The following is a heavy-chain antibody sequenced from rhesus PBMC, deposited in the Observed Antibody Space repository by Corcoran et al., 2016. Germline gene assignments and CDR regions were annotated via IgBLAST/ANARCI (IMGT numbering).Heavy chain of an antibody. CDR2: IYGGSGSN. D-gene: IGHD4-23*01. J-gene: IGHJ4*01. Sequence: QVQLQESGPGLVKPSEPLPLTCAVSGASISSHYWIWIRQPPGKGLEWLGYIYGGSGSNSYNPSLKSRVTISKDTSKNQFSLKLSSVTAADTAVYYCARYSNYEYYFDYWGQGVLVTVSS. V-gene: IGHV4-147*01. CDR1: GASISSHY. CDR3: ARYSNYEYYFDY.